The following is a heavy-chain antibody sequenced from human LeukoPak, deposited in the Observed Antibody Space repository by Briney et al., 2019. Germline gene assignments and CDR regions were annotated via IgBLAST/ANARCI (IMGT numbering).Heavy chain of an antibody. CDR3: ARGGNYDILTGHVSSLYYFDY. CDR2: IYYSGST. CDR1: GGSISSYY. D-gene: IGHD3-9*01. V-gene: IGHV4-59*12. Sequence: SETLSLTCTVSGGSISSYYWSWIRPPPGKGLEWIGYIYYSGSTNNNPSLKSRVTISVDTSKNQFSLKLSSVTAADTAVYYCARGGNYDILTGHVSSLYYFDYWGQGTLVTVSS. J-gene: IGHJ4*02.